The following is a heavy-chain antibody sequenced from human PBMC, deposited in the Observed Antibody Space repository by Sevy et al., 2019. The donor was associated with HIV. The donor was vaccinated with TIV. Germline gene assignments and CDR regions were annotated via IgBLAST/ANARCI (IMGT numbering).Heavy chain of an antibody. J-gene: IGHJ3*02. CDR2: ISSSSSYI. Sequence: GGSLRLSCAASGFTFSSYSMNWVRQAPGKGLEWVSSISSSSSYIYYADSVKGRFTTSRDNAKNSLYLQMNSLRAEDTAVYYCARDLHDGGGAFDIWGQGTMVTVSS. CDR1: GFTFSSYS. D-gene: IGHD1-1*01. CDR3: ARDLHDGGGAFDI. V-gene: IGHV3-21*01.